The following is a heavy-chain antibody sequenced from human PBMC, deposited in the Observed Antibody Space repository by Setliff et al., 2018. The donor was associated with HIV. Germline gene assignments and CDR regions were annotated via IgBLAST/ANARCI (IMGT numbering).Heavy chain of an antibody. D-gene: IGHD3-22*01. CDR2: IFISGST. V-gene: IGHV4-59*08. CDR1: GDSISSYY. CDR3: ARHQGKYYDSSGYSGWFFDL. J-gene: IGHJ2*01. Sequence: SETLSLTCTVSGDSISSYYWTWIRQPPGKGLEWIGYIFISGSTNYNPSLKSRVTISIDTSKNQFSLKLSSVTAADTAVYYCARHQGKYYDSSGYSGWFFDLWGRGTLVTVSS.